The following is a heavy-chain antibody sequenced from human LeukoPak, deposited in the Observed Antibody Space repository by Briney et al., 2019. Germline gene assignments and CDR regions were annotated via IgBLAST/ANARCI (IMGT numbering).Heavy chain of an antibody. J-gene: IGHJ4*02. Sequence: QPGGSLRLSCAASGFPFSNYWMHWVRQAPGKGLVWVSRVNSDGSTTNYADSVKGRFTISRDNAENTLYMRMNSLRPEDTAVYYCARDMGQQLRLFDYWGQGTLVTVSS. CDR1: GFPFSNYW. V-gene: IGHV3-74*01. CDR3: ARDMGQQLRLFDY. CDR2: VNSDGSTT. D-gene: IGHD6-13*01.